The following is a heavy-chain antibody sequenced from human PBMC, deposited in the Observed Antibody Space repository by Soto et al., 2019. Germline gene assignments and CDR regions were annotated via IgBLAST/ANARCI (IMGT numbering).Heavy chain of an antibody. CDR2: IYYSGST. CDR3: ARWPQLEPRFDY. J-gene: IGHJ4*02. D-gene: IGHD1-1*01. CDR1: GGSISSGGYY. Sequence: PSETLSLTCTVSGGSISSGGYYWSWIRQHPGKGLEWIGYIYYSGSTYYNPSLKSRVTISVDTSKNQFSLKLSSVTAADTAVHYCARWPQLEPRFDYWGQGTLVTVSS. V-gene: IGHV4-31*03.